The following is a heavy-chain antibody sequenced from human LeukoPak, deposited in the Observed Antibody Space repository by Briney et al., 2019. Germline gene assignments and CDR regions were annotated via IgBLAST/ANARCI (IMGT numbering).Heavy chain of an antibody. J-gene: IGHJ4*02. D-gene: IGHD3-22*01. V-gene: IGHV3-15*01. Sequence: TGGSLRLSCAASGFTFSNAWMSWVRQVPGKGLDWVGRIKSKTNGGTTDHAAPVKGRFTISRDDSKSTLYLQVNSLKTEDTAVYYCTYYYDSSTYYHVDYWGQGTLVTVSS. CDR3: TYYYDSSTYYHVDY. CDR2: IKSKTNGGTT. CDR1: GFTFSNAW.